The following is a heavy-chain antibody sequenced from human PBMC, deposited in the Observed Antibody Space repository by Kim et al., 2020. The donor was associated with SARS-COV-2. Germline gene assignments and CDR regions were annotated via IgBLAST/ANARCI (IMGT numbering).Heavy chain of an antibody. D-gene: IGHD3-22*01. CDR2: VTT. J-gene: IGHJ4*02. Sequence: VTTEYAASVKGRFTISRDASKSIADLQMNSLKTEDTAVYYCTWGYYNYWGQGTLVTVSS. CDR3: TWGYYNY. V-gene: IGHV3-49*02.